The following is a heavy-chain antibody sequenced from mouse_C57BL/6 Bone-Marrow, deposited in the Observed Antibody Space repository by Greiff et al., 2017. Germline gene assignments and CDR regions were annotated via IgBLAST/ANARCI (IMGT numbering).Heavy chain of an antibody. V-gene: IGHV1-82*01. J-gene: IGHJ1*03. D-gene: IGHD1-1*01. CDR1: GYAFSSSW. Sequence: VQLVESGPELVKPGASVKISCKASGYAFSSSWMNWVKQRPGKGLEWIGRIYPGDGDTNYNGKFKGKATLTADKSSSTAYMQLSSLTSEDSAVYFCASYYYGSSYVRWYFDVWGTGTTVTVSS. CDR2: IYPGDGDT. CDR3: ASYYYGSSYVRWYFDV.